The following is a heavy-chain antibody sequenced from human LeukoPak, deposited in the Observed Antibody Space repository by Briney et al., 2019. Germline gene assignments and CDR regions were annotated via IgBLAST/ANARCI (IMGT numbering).Heavy chain of an antibody. D-gene: IGHD1-14*01. CDR1: LDSTTSNF. CDR2: IHRSGSP. J-gene: IGHJ4*02. CDR3: AREILGGFNPGAY. V-gene: IGHV4-4*02. Sequence: SETLSLTCTVSLDSTTSNFWSWVRQPPGKGLEWIGEIHRSGSPNYNPSLQSQVTISIDRSRNQIALELSSVTAADTAVYYCAREILGGFNPGAYWGQGTLVTVSS.